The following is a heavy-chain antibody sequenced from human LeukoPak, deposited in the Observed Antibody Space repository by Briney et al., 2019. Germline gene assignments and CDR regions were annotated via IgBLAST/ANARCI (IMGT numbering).Heavy chain of an antibody. Sequence: ASVKVSCKASGYTFTSYGISWVRQAPGQGLEWMGWISAYNGNTNYAQKFQGRVTITADESTSTAYMELSSLRSEDTAVYYCARPVTMIGLYYYYGMDVWGQGTTVTVSS. CDR3: ARPVTMIGLYYYYGMDV. V-gene: IGHV1-18*01. D-gene: IGHD3-22*01. CDR1: GYTFTSYG. CDR2: ISAYNGNT. J-gene: IGHJ6*02.